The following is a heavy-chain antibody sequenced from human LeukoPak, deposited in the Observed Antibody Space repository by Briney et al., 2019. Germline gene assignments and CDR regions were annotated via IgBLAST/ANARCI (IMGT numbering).Heavy chain of an antibody. CDR1: GLTFSDYY. CDR3: ARDITNLLNWFDP. V-gene: IGHV3-11*01. J-gene: IGHJ5*02. Sequence: GGSLRLSCAASGLTFSDYYMSWIRQAPGKGLEWVSYISSSGSTIYYADSVKGRFTISRDNAKNSLYLQMHSLTAEDTAVYYCARDITNLLNWFDPWGQGTWSPSPQ. CDR2: ISSSGSTI. D-gene: IGHD1-14*01.